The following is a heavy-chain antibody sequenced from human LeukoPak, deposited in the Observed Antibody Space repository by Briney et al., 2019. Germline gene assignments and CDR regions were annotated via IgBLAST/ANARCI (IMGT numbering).Heavy chain of an antibody. CDR3: ARGSQWDLLGSCDY. D-gene: IGHD1-26*01. V-gene: IGHV3-66*01. Sequence: GGSLRLSCAASGFTFSSYWMSWVRQAPGKGLEWVSVIYSGGSTYYADSVKGRFTISRDNSKNTLYLQMNSLRAEDTAVYYCARGSQWDLLGSCDYWGQGTLVTVSS. J-gene: IGHJ4*02. CDR2: IYSGGST. CDR1: GFTFSSYW.